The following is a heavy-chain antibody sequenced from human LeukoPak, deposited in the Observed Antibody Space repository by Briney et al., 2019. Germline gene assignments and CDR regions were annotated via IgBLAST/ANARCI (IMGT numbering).Heavy chain of an antibody. CDR3: ARMYGSGTSASVDY. CDR2: MNPNSGNT. D-gene: IGHD3-10*01. J-gene: IGHJ4*02. V-gene: IGHV1-8*01. Sequence: GASVKVSCKASGYTFTSYDINWVRQATGQGLEWMGWMNPNSGNTGYAQKFQGRVTMTRNTSISTAYMELSRVRSEDTAVYYCARMYGSGTSASVDYWGQGTLVTVSS. CDR1: GYTFTSYD.